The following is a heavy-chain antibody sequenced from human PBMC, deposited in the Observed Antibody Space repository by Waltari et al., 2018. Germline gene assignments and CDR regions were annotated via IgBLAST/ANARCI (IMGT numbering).Heavy chain of an antibody. CDR2: MNHRGSG. J-gene: IGHJ3*01. Sequence: VQLNQWGAGVLKPSETLSLTCAVYGESFSDHFWTWIRQPPGKGLEWIGQMNHRGSGTYNPSLKNRVTISVDTSMNQFSLMMTSLTAADTAVYYCARAPSFHYGVFSVPLTLDYWSQGTMVFVSS. CDR1: GESFSDHF. V-gene: IGHV4-34*01. CDR3: ARAPSFHYGVFSVPLTLDY. D-gene: IGHD4-17*01.